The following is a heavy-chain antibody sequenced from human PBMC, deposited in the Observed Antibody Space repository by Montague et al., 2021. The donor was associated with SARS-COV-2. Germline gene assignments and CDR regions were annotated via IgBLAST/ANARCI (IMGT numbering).Heavy chain of an antibody. Sequence: SLRLSCAASGLIFSNYWMHWVRQAPGKGLVWVSRINIGGSGTTYADSVKGRFTISRDNAKNTLYLQMNSLRAEDTAVYYCASWISGVAGTDYWGQGTLVTVSS. CDR1: GLIFSNYW. V-gene: IGHV3-74*01. CDR3: ASWISGVAGTDY. J-gene: IGHJ4*02. CDR2: INIGGSGT. D-gene: IGHD6-19*01.